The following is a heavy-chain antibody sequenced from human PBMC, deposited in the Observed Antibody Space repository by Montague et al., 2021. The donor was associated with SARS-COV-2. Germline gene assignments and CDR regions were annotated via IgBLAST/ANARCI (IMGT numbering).Heavy chain of an antibody. V-gene: IGHV4-39*01. CDR3: ARSAFRYFDRPGMDV. Sequence: SETLSLTCTVSGDSISSSHYFWGWLRQPPGKGLDWIGSISFSGSTYYNPSLRSRVTISVDTSKNQISLKLSSVIAADTAVYYCARSAFRYFDRPGMDVWGQGTTVTVSS. CDR2: ISFSGST. J-gene: IGHJ6*02. D-gene: IGHD3-9*01. CDR1: GDSISSSHYF.